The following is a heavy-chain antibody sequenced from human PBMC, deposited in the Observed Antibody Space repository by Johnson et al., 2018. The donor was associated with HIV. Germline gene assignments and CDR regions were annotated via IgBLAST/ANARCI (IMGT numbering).Heavy chain of an antibody. CDR3: ARDRRNYHDSSGYPDYEAFDI. D-gene: IGHD3-22*01. CDR2: ISWNSGSI. Sequence: VQLVESGGGLVQPGRSLRLSCTASGFTFDDYAMHWVRQAPGKGLEWVSGISWNSGSIAYADSVKGRFTISRDNAKNSLYLQMNSLRAEDTALYYCARDRRNYHDSSGYPDYEAFDIWGQGTILTVSS. CDR1: GFTFDDYA. J-gene: IGHJ3*02. V-gene: IGHV3-9*01.